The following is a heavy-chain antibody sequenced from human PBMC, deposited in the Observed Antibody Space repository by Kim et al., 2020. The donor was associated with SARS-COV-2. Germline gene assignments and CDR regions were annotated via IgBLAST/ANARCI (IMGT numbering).Heavy chain of an antibody. Sequence: GGSLRLSCAASGFTFDDYAMHWVRQAPGKGLEWVSGISWNSGNIDYADSVKGRFTISRDNAKNSLYLQMNSLRAEDTALYYCTKGRTRWELLETFDYWGQGTLVTVSS. CDR2: ISWNSGNI. D-gene: IGHD1-26*01. CDR3: TKGRTRWELLETFDY. V-gene: IGHV3-9*01. CDR1: GFTFDDYA. J-gene: IGHJ4*02.